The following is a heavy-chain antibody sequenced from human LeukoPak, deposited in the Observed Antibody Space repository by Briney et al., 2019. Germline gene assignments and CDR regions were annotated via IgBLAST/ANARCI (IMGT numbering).Heavy chain of an antibody. J-gene: IGHJ5*02. CDR3: ARGRRRGRSAAIVNWFDP. V-gene: IGHV1-8*01. CDR2: MNPNSGNT. D-gene: IGHD2-2*01. Sequence: ALVKVSCKASGYTFTSYDINWVRQATGQGLEWMGWMNPNSGNTGYAQKFQGRVTMTRNTSISTAYMELSSLRSEDTAVYYCARGRRRGRSAAIVNWFDPWGQGTLVTVSS. CDR1: GYTFTSYD.